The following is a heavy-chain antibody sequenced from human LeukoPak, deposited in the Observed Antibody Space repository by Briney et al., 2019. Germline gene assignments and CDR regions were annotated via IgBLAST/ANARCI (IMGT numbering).Heavy chain of an antibody. CDR1: GGSISSGGYS. Sequence: SETLSLTCAVSGGSISSGGYSWSWIRQPPGKGLEWIGYIYHSGSTYYNPSLKSRVTISVDRSKNQFSLELSSVTAADTAVYYCARVSLGAHFDYWGQGTLVTVSS. J-gene: IGHJ4*02. V-gene: IGHV4-30-2*01. CDR3: ARVSLGAHFDY. CDR2: IYHSGST.